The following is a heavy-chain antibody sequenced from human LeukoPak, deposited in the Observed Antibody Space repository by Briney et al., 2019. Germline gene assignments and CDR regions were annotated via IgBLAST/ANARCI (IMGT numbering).Heavy chain of an antibody. J-gene: IGHJ5*02. CDR2: ISYDGSNK. Sequence: GRSLRLSCAASGFTFSSYGMHWVRQAPGKGLEWVAVISYDGSNKYYADSVKGRFTISRDNSKNTLYLQMNSPRAEDTAVYYCAKRGGSYWFDPWGQGTLVTVSS. CDR1: GFTFSSYG. D-gene: IGHD1-26*01. V-gene: IGHV3-30*18. CDR3: AKRGGSYWFDP.